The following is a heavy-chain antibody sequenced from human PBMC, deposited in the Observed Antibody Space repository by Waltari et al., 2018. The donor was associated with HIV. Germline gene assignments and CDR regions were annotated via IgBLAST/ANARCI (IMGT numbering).Heavy chain of an antibody. CDR3: ARDGHFYDSRSLDY. V-gene: IGHV3-30*04. D-gene: IGHD3-22*01. CDR2: ISYGGRNK. CDR1: GFTFSPYA. J-gene: IGHJ4*02. Sequence: QVQLVESGGGVVQPGRSLRLSCAASGFTFSPYAMHWVRQAPGKGLEGVAIISYGGRNKYYADSVKGRFTISRDNSKNTVYLQMNSLRGEDTAVYYCARDGHFYDSRSLDYWGQGTLVTVSS.